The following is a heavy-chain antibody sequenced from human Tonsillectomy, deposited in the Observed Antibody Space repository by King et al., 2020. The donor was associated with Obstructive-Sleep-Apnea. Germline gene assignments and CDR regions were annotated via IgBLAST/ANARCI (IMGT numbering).Heavy chain of an antibody. D-gene: IGHD3-22*01. V-gene: IGHV4-30-4*07. CDR3: ARALLGAHPFYYYDSTTAFEY. CDR1: GGSISSGGYS. CDR2: IYYSGST. Sequence: VQLQESGPGLVKPSQTLSLTCAVSGGSISSGGYSWSWIRQPPGKGLEWIGYIYYSGSTYYNPSLKSRVTISVDTSKNQFSLKLSSVTAADTAVYYCARALLGAHPFYYYDSTTAFEYWGQGTLVTVSS. J-gene: IGHJ4*02.